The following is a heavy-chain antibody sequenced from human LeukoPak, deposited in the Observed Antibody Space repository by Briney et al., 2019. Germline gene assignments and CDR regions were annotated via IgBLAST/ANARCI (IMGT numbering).Heavy chain of an antibody. Sequence: SETLSLTCTVPGGSISSSSYYWGWIRQPPGKGLEWIGSIYYSGSTYYNPSLKSRVTISVDTSKNQFSLKLSSVTAADTAVYYCARDRTHNFYYYGMDVWGQGTTVTVSS. CDR2: IYYSGST. V-gene: IGHV4-39*07. CDR1: GGSISSSSYY. D-gene: IGHD1-1*01. J-gene: IGHJ6*02. CDR3: ARDRTHNFYYYGMDV.